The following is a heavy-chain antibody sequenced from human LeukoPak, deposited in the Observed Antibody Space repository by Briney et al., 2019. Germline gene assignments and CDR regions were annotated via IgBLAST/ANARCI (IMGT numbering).Heavy chain of an antibody. D-gene: IGHD1-20*01. CDR3: AKELKGITGTVDY. CDR2: IRYDGSNK. V-gene: IGHV3-30*02. J-gene: IGHJ4*02. Sequence: SGGSLRLSCAASGFTFSSYGMHWVRQAPGKGLEWVAFIRYDGSNKYYADSVKGRFTISRDNSKNTLYLQMNSLRAEDTAVYYCAKELKGITGTVDYWGQGTLVTVSS. CDR1: GFTFSSYG.